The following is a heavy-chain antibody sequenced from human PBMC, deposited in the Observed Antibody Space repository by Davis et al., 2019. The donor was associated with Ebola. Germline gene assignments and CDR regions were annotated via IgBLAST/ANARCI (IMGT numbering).Heavy chain of an antibody. CDR2: IKSKTDGGTT. CDR1: GFTFSNAW. Sequence: GESLKISCAASGFTFSNAWMSWVRQAPGKGLEWVGRIKSKTDGGTTDYAAPVKGRFTISRDDSKNTLYLQMNSLKTEDTAVYYCAKAVCTGGVCYEGYWGQGTLVTVSS. D-gene: IGHD2-8*02. V-gene: IGHV3-15*01. CDR3: AKAVCTGGVCYEGY. J-gene: IGHJ4*02.